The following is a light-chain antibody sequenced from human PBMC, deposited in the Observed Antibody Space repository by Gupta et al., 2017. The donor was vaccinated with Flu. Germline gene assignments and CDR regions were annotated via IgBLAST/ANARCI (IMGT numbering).Light chain of an antibody. CDR3: EASDDSRNGLVV. V-gene: IGLV1-44*01. CDR2: SNN. J-gene: IGLJ2*01. CDR1: SSNIGSNT. Sequence: QSVLTQPPSASGTPGQRVTISCSGSSSNIGSNTVNWYQQLPGTAPKLLIYSNNQRPSGVPDRFSGSKSGTSAALAISGLQSEDEADYYCEASDDSRNGLVVFGGGTKLTVL.